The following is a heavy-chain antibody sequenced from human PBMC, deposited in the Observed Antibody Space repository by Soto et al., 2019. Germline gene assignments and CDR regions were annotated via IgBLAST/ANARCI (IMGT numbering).Heavy chain of an antibody. CDR1: GGSISRYY. J-gene: IGHJ4*02. CDR3: ARSSRAYSSSWPFDF. Sequence: SETLSLTCPVSGGSISRYYWSWIRQSPGKGLEWIGYIYYSGSTNYNPSLKSRVTISIDTSKNQFSLKLSSVTAADTAEYYCARSSRAYSSSWPFDFWGQGTLVTVSS. CDR2: IYYSGST. D-gene: IGHD6-13*01. V-gene: IGHV4-59*08.